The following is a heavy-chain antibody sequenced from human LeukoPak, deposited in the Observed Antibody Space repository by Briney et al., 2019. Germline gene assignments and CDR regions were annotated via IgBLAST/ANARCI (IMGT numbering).Heavy chain of an antibody. J-gene: IGHJ4*02. CDR3: AKDLGGYDPYYFDY. D-gene: IGHD5-12*01. Sequence: GGSLRLSCAASGFTFSSYGMHWVRQAPGKGLEWVAFIRYDGSNKYYADSVKGRFTISRDNSKNTLYLQMNSLRAEDTAVYYCAKDLGGYDPYYFDYWGQGTLVTVSS. V-gene: IGHV3-30*02. CDR2: IRYDGSNK. CDR1: GFTFSSYG.